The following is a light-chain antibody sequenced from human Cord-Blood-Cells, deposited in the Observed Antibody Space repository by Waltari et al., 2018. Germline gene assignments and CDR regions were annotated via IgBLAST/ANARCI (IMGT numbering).Light chain of an antibody. Sequence: SYELTQPLSVSVALGQTARITCGGNNIGSKNVHWYQQKPGQARGLVSERDSNPPSGIPERFSGSNSGNTATLTISRAQAGDEADYYCQVWDSSTAWVFGGGTKLTVL. V-gene: IGLV3-9*01. CDR2: RDS. CDR1: NIGSKN. CDR3: QVWDSSTAWV. J-gene: IGLJ3*02.